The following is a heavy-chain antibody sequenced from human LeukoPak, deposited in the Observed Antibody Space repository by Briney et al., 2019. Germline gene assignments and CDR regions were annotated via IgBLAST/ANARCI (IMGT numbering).Heavy chain of an antibody. CDR1: GLTFSSYA. D-gene: IGHD1-7*01. CDR2: ISYDGSNK. J-gene: IGHJ4*02. V-gene: IGHV3-30-3*01. Sequence: GGSLRLSCAASGLTFSSYAMHWVRQAPGKGLEWVAVISYDGSNKYYADSVKGRFTISRDNSKNTLYLQMNSLRAEDTAVYYCARDWGITGTTLEYWGQGTLVTVSS. CDR3: ARDWGITGTTLEY.